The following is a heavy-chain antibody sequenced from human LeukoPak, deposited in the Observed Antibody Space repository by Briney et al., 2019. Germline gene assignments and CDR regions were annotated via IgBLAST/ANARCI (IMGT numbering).Heavy chain of an antibody. Sequence: GGSLRLSCVASGFISSRYGMHWVRQAPGKGLEWVAFIRYDGSNKYYADSVKGRFTISRDNSKNTLYLQMNSLRAEDTAVYYCARGGAHFDYWGQGTLVTVSS. CDR1: GFISSRYG. J-gene: IGHJ4*02. CDR2: IRYDGSNK. D-gene: IGHD3-16*01. CDR3: ARGGAHFDY. V-gene: IGHV3-30*02.